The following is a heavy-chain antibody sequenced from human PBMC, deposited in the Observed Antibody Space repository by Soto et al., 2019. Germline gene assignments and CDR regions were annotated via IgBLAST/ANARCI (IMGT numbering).Heavy chain of an antibody. CDR3: AKLAPYGDYVFHY. J-gene: IGHJ4*02. CDR1: GFTFDDYA. V-gene: IGHV3-9*01. CDR2: ISWNSGTI. Sequence: GGSLRLSCAASGFTFDDYAMHWVRQAPGKGLEWVSGISWNSGTIGYADSVKGRFTISRDNSKNSLYLQMNSLRAEDTALYYCAKLAPYGDYVFHYWGQGTLVTVSS. D-gene: IGHD4-17*01.